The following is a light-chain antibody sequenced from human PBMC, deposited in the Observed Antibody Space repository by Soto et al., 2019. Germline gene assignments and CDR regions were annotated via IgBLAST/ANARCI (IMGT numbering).Light chain of an antibody. CDR3: SSYAGSNNWV. Sequence: QSALTQPPSASGSPGQSLTISCTGTSTDVGNYNYVSWYQQHPGKAPKLMISDVNRRPSGVPDRFSGSKSGNTASLTVSGIQAEDEADYYCSSYAGSNNWVFGGGTKVTVL. V-gene: IGLV2-8*01. CDR2: DVN. CDR1: STDVGNYNY. J-gene: IGLJ3*02.